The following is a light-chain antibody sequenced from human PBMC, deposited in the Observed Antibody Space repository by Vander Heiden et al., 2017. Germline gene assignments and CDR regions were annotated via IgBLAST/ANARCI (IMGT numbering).Light chain of an antibody. Sequence: EIVMTQSPVTLSVSPGDRATISCRASQNIDSDLDWYQQKPDPAPRLLFYAAATSSTDVPARCSGSGSWTDFTLTINNLQSEDFVVYYYQHYHDWPFTFGQGTKPEI. CDR1: QNIDSD. J-gene: IGKJ2*01. CDR3: QHYHDWPFT. CDR2: AAA. V-gene: IGKV3-15*01.